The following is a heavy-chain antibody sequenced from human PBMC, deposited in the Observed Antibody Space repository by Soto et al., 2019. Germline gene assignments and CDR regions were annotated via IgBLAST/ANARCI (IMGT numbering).Heavy chain of an antibody. CDR1: GGTFSSYA. J-gene: IGHJ4*02. Sequence: QVQLVQSGAEVKKPGSSVKVSCKASGGTFSSYAISWVRQAPGQGLEWMGGIIPIFGTANYAQKFQGRVTITAEKSTSTAYMELGSLRSEDTAVYYCAREGRDGYNYRYFDYWGQGTLVTVSS. V-gene: IGHV1-69*06. D-gene: IGHD5-12*01. CDR2: IIPIFGTA. CDR3: AREGRDGYNYRYFDY.